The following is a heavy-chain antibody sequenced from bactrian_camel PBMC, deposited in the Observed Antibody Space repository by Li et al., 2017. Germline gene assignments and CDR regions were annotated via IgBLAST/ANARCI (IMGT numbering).Heavy chain of an antibody. V-gene: IGHV3S53*01. CDR1: GLTETHGC. J-gene: IGHJ4*01. CDR3: AAASNCAVVAGIPPHEYTY. D-gene: IGHD6*01. CDR2: IDAHGGP. Sequence: HVQLVESGGGSVQAGGSLRLSCVASGLTETHGCMGWFRQAPGKEREAVAAIDAHGGPSYANSVKGRFTISQDDAKNTVYLEMSDLEPDDAAMYYCAAASNCAVVAGIPPHEYTYYGQGTQVTVS.